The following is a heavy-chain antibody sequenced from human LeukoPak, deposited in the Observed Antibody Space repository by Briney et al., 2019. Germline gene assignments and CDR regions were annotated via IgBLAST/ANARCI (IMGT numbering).Heavy chain of an antibody. CDR3: ARQPYDSSSSLNWFDP. CDR1: GYSFTNYW. J-gene: IGHJ5*02. V-gene: IGHV5-51*01. D-gene: IGHD3-22*01. Sequence: GESLKISCKGSGYSFTNYWIGWVRQMPGKGLTWMGIIYPSNSVTKYSPSFQGQVTISADRSISTAYLQWNSLKASDTAMYYCARQPYDSSSSLNWFDPWGQGTLVTVSS. CDR2: IYPSNSVT.